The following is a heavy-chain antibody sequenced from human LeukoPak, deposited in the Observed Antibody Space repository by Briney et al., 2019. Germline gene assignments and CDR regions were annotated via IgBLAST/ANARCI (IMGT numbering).Heavy chain of an antibody. Sequence: GASVKVSCKASGYTFTNSDINWVRQAAGQGLEWMGWMNPVSGNTGYARNFQGRVTMTRNTSISTAYMELSSLRSEDTAVYYCARYITMVRGGSWFDPWGQGTLVTVSS. D-gene: IGHD3-10*01. CDR3: ARYITMVRGGSWFDP. CDR2: MNPVSGNT. V-gene: IGHV1-8*01. CDR1: GYTFTNSD. J-gene: IGHJ5*02.